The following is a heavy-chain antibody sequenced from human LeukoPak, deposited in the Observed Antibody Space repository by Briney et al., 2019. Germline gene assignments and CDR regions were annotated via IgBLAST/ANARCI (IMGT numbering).Heavy chain of an antibody. J-gene: IGHJ4*02. Sequence: GGSLRLSCEASGFTFSSYGMHWVRQAPGQRLEWMGWMNAGNGNTKYSQKLQGRVTITRDTSASTAYMELSSLKSEDMAVYYCAREGSMVRGVGIFGFDYWGQGTLVTVSS. CDR2: MNAGNGNT. V-gene: IGHV1-3*03. CDR1: GFTFSSYG. D-gene: IGHD3-10*01. CDR3: AREGSMVRGVGIFGFDY.